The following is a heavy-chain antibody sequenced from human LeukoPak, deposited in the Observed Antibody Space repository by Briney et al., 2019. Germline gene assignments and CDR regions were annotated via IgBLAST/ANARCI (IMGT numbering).Heavy chain of an antibody. D-gene: IGHD6-13*01. V-gene: IGHV3-20*04. CDR2: INWNGSIT. Sequence: GGSLRLSCAASGFIFDDYGMSWVRQAPGKGLEWVSGINWNGSITGYADSVKGRFTISRDNAKDSLYLQMNSLRAEDTALYYCARVYLSQQLVPGLDYWGQGTLVTVSS. CDR3: ARVYLSQQLVPGLDY. CDR1: GFIFDDYG. J-gene: IGHJ4*02.